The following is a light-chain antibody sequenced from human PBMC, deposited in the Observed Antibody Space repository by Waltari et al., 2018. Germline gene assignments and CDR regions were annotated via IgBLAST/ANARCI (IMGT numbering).Light chain of an antibody. CDR3: QQYDEWPPYT. CDR2: GAS. J-gene: IGKJ2*01. V-gene: IGKV3-15*01. CDR1: QSVSNN. Sequence: EIVMTQSPATLSVSPGDRATLSCRASQSVSNNLAWYQQKPGQAPRLLIYGASTRATGIPARCSGSGSGTEFTLTISSLQSGDFAVYYCQQYDEWPPYTFGQGTQLEIK.